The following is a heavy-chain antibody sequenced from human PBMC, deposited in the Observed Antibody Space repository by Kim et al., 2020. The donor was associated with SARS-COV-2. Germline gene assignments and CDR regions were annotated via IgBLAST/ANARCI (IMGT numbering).Heavy chain of an antibody. V-gene: IGHV6-1*01. CDR2: YS. Sequence: YSTYAVSVKGRSTIHPDTPTTQFSLQLNSLTPEDTAVYYCASTRGGLIDYWGQGTLVTVSS. J-gene: IGHJ4*02. CDR3: ASTRGGLIDY. D-gene: IGHD2-15*01.